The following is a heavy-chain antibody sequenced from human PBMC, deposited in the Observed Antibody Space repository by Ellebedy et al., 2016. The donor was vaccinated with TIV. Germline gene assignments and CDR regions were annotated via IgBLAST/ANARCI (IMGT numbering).Heavy chain of an antibody. J-gene: IGHJ4*02. V-gene: IGHV1-46*01. CDR2: INPSGGST. Sequence: ASVKVSCKASGYTFASYYMHWVRQAPGQGLEWMGIINPSGGSTSYAQKFQGRVTMTRDTSTSTVYMELSSLRSEDTAVYYCARVRYFDWLRFSWADYWGQGTLVTVSS. D-gene: IGHD3-9*01. CDR3: ARVRYFDWLRFSWADY. CDR1: GYTFASYY.